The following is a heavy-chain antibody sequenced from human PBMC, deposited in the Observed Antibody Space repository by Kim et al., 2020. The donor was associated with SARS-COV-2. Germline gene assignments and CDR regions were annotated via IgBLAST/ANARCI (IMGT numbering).Heavy chain of an antibody. V-gene: IGHV3-49*03. Sequence: GGSLRLSCTASGFTFGDYAMSWFRQAPGKGLEWVGFIRSKAYGGTTEYAASVKGRFTISRDDSKSIAYLQMNSLKTEDTAVYYCTRGWSITMVRGVIPDYWGQGTLVTVSS. J-gene: IGHJ4*02. CDR2: IRSKAYGGTT. CDR3: TRGWSITMVRGVIPDY. CDR1: GFTFGDYA. D-gene: IGHD3-10*01.